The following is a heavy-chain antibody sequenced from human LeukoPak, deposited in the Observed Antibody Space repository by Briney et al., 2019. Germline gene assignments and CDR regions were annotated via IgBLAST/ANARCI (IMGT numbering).Heavy chain of an antibody. CDR1: GYTLTELS. D-gene: IGHD6-13*01. J-gene: IGHJ3*02. V-gene: IGHV1-69*13. Sequence: SVKVSCKVSGYTLTELSMHWVRQAPGKGLEWMGGIIPIFGTANYAQKFQGRVTITADESTSTAYMELSSLRSEDTAVYYCARDLCSSCHDAIDIWGQGTMVTVSS. CDR2: IIPIFGTA. CDR3: ARDLCSSCHDAIDI.